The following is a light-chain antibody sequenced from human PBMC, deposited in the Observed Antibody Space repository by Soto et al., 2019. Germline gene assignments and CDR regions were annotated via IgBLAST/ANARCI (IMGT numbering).Light chain of an antibody. J-gene: IGKJ5*01. V-gene: IGKV3-20*01. CDR3: QYYSSSLSIT. CDR2: GAS. CDR1: QRVRSTY. Sequence: EIVLTQSPGTLSLSPGERATLSCRASQRVRSTYLAWYQQKPGQAPRLLIHGASSRATGIPDRFSGSGSGTDFTLTISRLEPEDFAVYYCQYYSSSLSITFCQGTRLDIK.